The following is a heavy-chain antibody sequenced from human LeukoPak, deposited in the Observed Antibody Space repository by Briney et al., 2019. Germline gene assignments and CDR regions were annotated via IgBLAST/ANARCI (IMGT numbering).Heavy chain of an antibody. CDR1: GGSISNYY. V-gene: IGHV4-4*07. CDR2: IYASGNT. Sequence: SETLSLTCSVSGGSISNYYWNWLRQPAGRGLEWIGRIYASGNTNYNPSLKSRVTISMDKSKNHFSLNLKSVTAADTAFYYCARDFYGDDGHHPFDYWGQGIQVTVSS. J-gene: IGHJ4*02. CDR3: ARDFYGDDGHHPFDY. D-gene: IGHD2/OR15-2a*01.